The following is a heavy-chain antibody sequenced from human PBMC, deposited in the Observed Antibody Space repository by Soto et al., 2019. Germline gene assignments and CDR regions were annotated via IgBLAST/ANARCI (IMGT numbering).Heavy chain of an antibody. CDR2: ISSSSSYI. V-gene: IGHV3-21*01. Sequence: GGSLRLSCAASGFTFSSYSMNWVRQAPGKGLEWVSSISSSSSYIYYADSVKGRFTISRDNAKNSLYLQMNSLRAEDTAVYYCARVYWGLARPGGYYYYMDVWGKGTTVTVSS. J-gene: IGHJ6*03. CDR1: GFTFSSYS. CDR3: ARVYWGLARPGGYYYYMDV. D-gene: IGHD3-16*01.